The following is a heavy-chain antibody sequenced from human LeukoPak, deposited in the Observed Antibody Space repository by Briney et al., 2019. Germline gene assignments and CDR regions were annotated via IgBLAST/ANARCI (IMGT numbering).Heavy chain of an antibody. CDR2: ISGSGGST. CDR1: GFTFSSYG. D-gene: IGHD5-12*01. Sequence: GGTLRLSCAASGFTFSSYGMSWVRQAPGKGLEWVSAISGSGGSTYYADSVKGRFTISRDNSKNTLYLQMNSLRAEDTAVYYCAKDLGYDSHFDYWGQGTLVTVSS. V-gene: IGHV3-23*01. CDR3: AKDLGYDSHFDY. J-gene: IGHJ4*02.